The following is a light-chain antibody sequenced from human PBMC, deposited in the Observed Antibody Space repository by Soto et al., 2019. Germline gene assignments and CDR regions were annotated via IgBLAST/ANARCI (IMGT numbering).Light chain of an antibody. V-gene: IGKV1-5*03. CDR1: QSISSW. J-gene: IGKJ1*01. CDR3: QHYNSYSEA. CDR2: KAS. Sequence: IQMTQSPYPLSASVLESVNMNCRASQSISSWLAWYQQKPGKAPKLLIYKASTLKSGVPSRFSGSGSGTEFTLTISSLQPDDFATYYCQHYNSYSEAFGQGTEVDIK.